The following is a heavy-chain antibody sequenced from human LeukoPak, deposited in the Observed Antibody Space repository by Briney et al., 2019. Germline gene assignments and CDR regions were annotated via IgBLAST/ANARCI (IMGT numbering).Heavy chain of an antibody. CDR1: GGSFSGYY. V-gene: IGHV4-34*01. Sequence: SETLSLTCAVYGGSFSGYYWSWIRQPPGKGLEWIGEINHSGSTNYNPSLKSRVTISVDTSKNQFSLKLSSVTAADTAVYYCARFMSGLRLLWFEEPSYGMDVWGQGTTVTVSS. CDR3: ARFMSGLRLLWFEEPSYGMDV. D-gene: IGHD3-10*01. J-gene: IGHJ6*02. CDR2: INHSGST.